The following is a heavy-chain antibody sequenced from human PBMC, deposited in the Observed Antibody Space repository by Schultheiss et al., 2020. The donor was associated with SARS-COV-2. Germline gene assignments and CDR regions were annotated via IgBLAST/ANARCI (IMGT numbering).Heavy chain of an antibody. D-gene: IGHD6-25*01. Sequence: SETLSLTCTVSGGSISSGSYYWSWIRQPPGKGLEWIGYIYYSGSTNYNPSLKSRVTISVDTSKNQFSLKLSSVTAADTAVYYCARERSIGWFDPWGQGTLVTVSS. CDR1: GGSISSGSYY. CDR3: ARERSIGWFDP. J-gene: IGHJ5*02. V-gene: IGHV4-61*01. CDR2: IYYSGST.